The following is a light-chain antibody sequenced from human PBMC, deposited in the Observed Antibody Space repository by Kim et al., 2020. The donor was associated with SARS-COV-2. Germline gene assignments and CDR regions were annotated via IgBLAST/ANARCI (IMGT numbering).Light chain of an antibody. V-gene: IGKV3-15*01. CDR2: DSS. J-gene: IGKJ4*01. CDR1: RSVNSN. CDR3: QQYEEWPLN. Sequence: DIMMTQSPATLSVSPGERATLFCRASRSVNSNLAWYQQKPRQPPRLLIYDSSTRPTGVTGRFSGDGSGTDFTLTISSLQSEDAALYYCQQYEEWPLNFGGGTKLEI.